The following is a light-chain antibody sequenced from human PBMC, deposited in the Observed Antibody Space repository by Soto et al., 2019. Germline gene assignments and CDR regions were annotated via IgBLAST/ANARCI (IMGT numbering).Light chain of an antibody. CDR2: DMY. CDR1: QSISNC. J-gene: IGKJ2*02. V-gene: IGKV3-11*01. CDR3: HQRDSWPGST. Sequence: DIELTQSPAILSLSAGERVTISCRASQSISNCLAWYQQKPGQAPNLLIHDMYNRATGIPARFSGNGSGTDFTLTISSLEPEDSAVYYCHQRDSWPGSTFGEGTRMEI.